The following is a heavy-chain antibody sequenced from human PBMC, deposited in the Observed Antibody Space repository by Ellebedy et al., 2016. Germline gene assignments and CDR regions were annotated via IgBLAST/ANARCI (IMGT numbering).Heavy chain of an antibody. D-gene: IGHD2/OR15-2a*01. Sequence: SETLSLTXSVSGGSISSHDYYYSWIRQSPGKGLEWIGYISHSGSTYYNPSLKSRVTISVDTSKNQFSLKLSSVTAAGTAVFYCARAVYNSNWYYFDSWGQGTLVTVSS. CDR2: ISHSGST. CDR1: GGSISSHDYY. J-gene: IGHJ4*02. CDR3: ARAVYNSNWYYFDS. V-gene: IGHV4-30-4*01.